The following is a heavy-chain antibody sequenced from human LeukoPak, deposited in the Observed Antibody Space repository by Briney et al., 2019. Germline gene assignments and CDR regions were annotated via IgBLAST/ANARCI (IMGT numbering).Heavy chain of an antibody. CDR1: GVSISTDY. D-gene: IGHD3-10*01. J-gene: IGHJ4*02. CDR3: ARHTDRGVVFDH. V-gene: IGHV4-59*08. Sequence: PSETLSLTCTVAGVSISTDYWSWIRQPPGKGLEWIGYIYNSGNTNYTPSLKSRVTISIDTSKNQFSLKLNSVTAADTAVYYCARHTDRGVVFDHWGQGTLVTVSS. CDR2: IYNSGNT.